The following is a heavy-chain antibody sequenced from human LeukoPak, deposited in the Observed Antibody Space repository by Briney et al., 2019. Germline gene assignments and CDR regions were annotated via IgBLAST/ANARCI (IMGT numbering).Heavy chain of an antibody. V-gene: IGHV3-7*01. D-gene: IGHD5-24*01. CDR3: AREGWLQNAFDI. CDR1: GFTFSWYW. CDR2: IKEDGSIK. Sequence: GGSLRLSCAASGFTFSWYWMSWVRQAPGKGLEWVANIKEDGSIKYYVDSVKGRLPISRDNAKSSVYLQVNSLRAEDTALYYRAREGWLQNAFDIWGQGTRVTVPS. J-gene: IGHJ3*02.